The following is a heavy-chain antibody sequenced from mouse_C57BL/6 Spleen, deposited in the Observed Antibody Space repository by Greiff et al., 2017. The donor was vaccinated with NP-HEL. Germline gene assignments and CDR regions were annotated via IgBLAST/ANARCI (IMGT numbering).Heavy chain of an antibody. D-gene: IGHD3-2*01. CDR1: GYSFTGYY. CDR2: INPSTGGT. J-gene: IGHJ3*01. CDR3: AQTARAAY. V-gene: IGHV1-42*01. Sequence: VQLQQSGPELVKPGASVKISCKASGYSFTGYYMNWVKQSPEKSLEWIGEINPSTGGTTYNQKFKAKATLTVDKSSSTAYMQLKSLTSEDSAVYYCAQTARAAYWGQGTLVTVSA.